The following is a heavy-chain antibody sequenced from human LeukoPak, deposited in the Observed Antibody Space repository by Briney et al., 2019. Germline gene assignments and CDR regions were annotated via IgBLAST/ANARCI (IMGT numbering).Heavy chain of an antibody. CDR1: GVSISDFY. V-gene: IGHV4-59*08. CDR2: IYHTGHS. J-gene: IGHJ5*01. Sequence: PSETLSLTCTVSGVSISDFYWSWIRQPPGEGLEWIGYIYHTGHSNYNPSLKGRVTMSVDTSKNHLSLNLTTVTAADSAVYYCARHCPGGTCYDSWGQGTLVTVSS. D-gene: IGHD2-15*01. CDR3: ARHCPGGTCYDS.